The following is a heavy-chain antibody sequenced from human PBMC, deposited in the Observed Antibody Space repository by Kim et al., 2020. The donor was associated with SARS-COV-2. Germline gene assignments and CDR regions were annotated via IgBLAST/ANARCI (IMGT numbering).Heavy chain of an antibody. J-gene: IGHJ6*02. D-gene: IGHD2-15*01. CDR2: IYPGDSDT. CDR3: AGLTGRYCSGGSCYGKYYYYCYGMDV. V-gene: IGHV5-51*01. Sequence: GESLKISCKGSGYSFTSYWIGWVRQMPGKGLEWMGIIYPGDSDTRYSPSFQGQVTISADKSISTAYLQWSSLKASDTAMYYCAGLTGRYCSGGSCYGKYYYYCYGMDVWGQGTTVTVSS. CDR1: GYSFTSYW.